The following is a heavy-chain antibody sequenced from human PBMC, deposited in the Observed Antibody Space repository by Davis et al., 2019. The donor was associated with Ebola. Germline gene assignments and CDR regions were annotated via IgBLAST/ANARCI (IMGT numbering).Heavy chain of an antibody. Sequence: GESLKISCVASGFTFDAFGMNWVRQAPGKGLEWVVTIWYDESNSYYADSVKGRFTISRDNRKNSLYLQMDSLTTEDTAFYYCAKDDLIEGVRFLDNWGQGTLVTVSS. D-gene: IGHD3-16*01. CDR1: GFTFDAFG. CDR3: AKDDLIEGVRFLDN. CDR2: IWYDESNS. V-gene: IGHV3-30*02. J-gene: IGHJ4*02.